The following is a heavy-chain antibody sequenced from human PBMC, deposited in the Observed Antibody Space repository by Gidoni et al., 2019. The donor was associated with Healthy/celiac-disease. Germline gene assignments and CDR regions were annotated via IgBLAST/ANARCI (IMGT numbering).Heavy chain of an antibody. V-gene: IGHV2-5*02. CDR2: IYWDDDK. CDR1: GFSLSTSGVG. J-gene: IGHJ5*02. D-gene: IGHD7-27*01. Sequence: QITLKESGPTLVKHTQTLTLTCTFAGFSLSTSGVGGGWIRQHPGKALELLALIYWDDDKRYSPSLKSRLTITKDTSKNPVVLTMTNMDPVDTATSYCAHVLTDDSVGVPTWGWEWFDPWGQGTLVTVSS. CDR3: AHVLTDDSVGVPTWGWEWFDP.